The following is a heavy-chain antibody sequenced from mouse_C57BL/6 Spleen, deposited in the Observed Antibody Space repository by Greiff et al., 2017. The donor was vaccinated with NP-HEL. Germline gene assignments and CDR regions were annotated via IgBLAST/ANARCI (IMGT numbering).Heavy chain of an antibody. CDR2: IDPSDSET. CDR3: ARGGSSYYFDY. Sequence: QVQLQRPGAELVRPGSSVKLSCKASGYTFTSYWMHWVKQRPIQGLEWIGNIDPSDSETHYNQKFKDKATLTVDKSSSTAYMQLSSLTSEDSAVYYCARGGSSYYFDYWGQGTTLTVSS. D-gene: IGHD1-1*01. V-gene: IGHV1-52*01. J-gene: IGHJ2*01. CDR1: GYTFTSYW.